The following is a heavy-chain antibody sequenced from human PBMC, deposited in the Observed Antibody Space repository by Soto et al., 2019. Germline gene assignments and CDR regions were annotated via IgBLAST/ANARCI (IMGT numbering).Heavy chain of an antibody. CDR1: GYTFTSYA. V-gene: IGHV1-3*01. Sequence: ASVKVSFKASGYTFTSYAMHWVRQAPGQRLEWMGWINAGNGNTKYSQKFQGRVTITRDTSASTAYMELSSLRSEDTAVYYCARSQIEMATISPWGQGTLVTVSS. CDR3: ARSQIEMATISP. D-gene: IGHD5-12*01. CDR2: INAGNGNT. J-gene: IGHJ5*02.